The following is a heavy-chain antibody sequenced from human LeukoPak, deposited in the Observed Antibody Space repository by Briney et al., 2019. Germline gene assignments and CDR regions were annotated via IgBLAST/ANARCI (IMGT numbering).Heavy chain of an antibody. CDR2: ITSSGTYI. CDR3: ARETSQKGAHYMDV. V-gene: IGHV3-21*01. CDR1: GFTFNNYN. J-gene: IGHJ6*03. Sequence: PGGSLRLSCATSGFTFNNYNMNWVRQAPGRALEWVSSITSSGTYIFYADSVKGRFTISRDNAKNSLYLQMNSLRAEDTAVYYCARETSQKGAHYMDVWGKGTTVTISS. D-gene: IGHD3-16*01.